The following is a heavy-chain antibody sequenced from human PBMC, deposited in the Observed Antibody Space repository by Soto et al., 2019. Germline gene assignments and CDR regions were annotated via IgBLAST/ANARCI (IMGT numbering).Heavy chain of an antibody. D-gene: IGHD4-4*01. J-gene: IGHJ4*02. CDR3: ARDGGVYDYSPFDY. V-gene: IGHV1-69*12. CDR1: GGTFSNYA. CDR2: IIPIFGTA. Sequence: QVQLVQSGAELKKPGSSVKVSCKASGGTFSNYAISWLRQAPVQWLEWMGGIIPIFGTADYAQKFQGRVTITADDSTSTAYMELSSLRSEDTAVYYCARDGGVYDYSPFDYWGQGTLVTVSS.